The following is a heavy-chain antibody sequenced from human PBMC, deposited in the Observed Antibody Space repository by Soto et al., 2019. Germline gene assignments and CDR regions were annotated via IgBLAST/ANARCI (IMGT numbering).Heavy chain of an antibody. J-gene: IGHJ6*02. V-gene: IGHV4-31*03. CDR2: IYYSGST. CDR3: ARSRASITMVRGVIIADYYGMDV. D-gene: IGHD3-10*01. Sequence: PSETLSLTCTVSGGSISSGGYYWSWIRQHPGKGLEWIGYIYYSGSTYYNPSLKSRVTISVDTSKNQFSLKLSSVTAADTAVYYCARSRASITMVRGVIIADYYGMDVWGQGTTVTVSS. CDR1: GGSISSGGYY.